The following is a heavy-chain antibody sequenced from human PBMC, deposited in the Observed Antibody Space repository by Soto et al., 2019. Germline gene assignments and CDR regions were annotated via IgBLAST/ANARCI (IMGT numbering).Heavy chain of an antibody. V-gene: IGHV1-69*01. D-gene: IGHD3-22*01. CDR3: AGTQFDTSGYYPSGLEL. CDR2: IIPFLGSA. J-gene: IGHJ4*02. Sequence: QVQLVQSGAEVKKPGSSVKVSCKPSGGTFKSYVLSWVRQAPGQGLEWMGGIIPFLGSADYAQKFQDRVTLTADESTSTAYMELSSLRSEDTAVYYCAGTQFDTSGYYPSGLELWGQGTLVTVAS. CDR1: GGTFKSYV.